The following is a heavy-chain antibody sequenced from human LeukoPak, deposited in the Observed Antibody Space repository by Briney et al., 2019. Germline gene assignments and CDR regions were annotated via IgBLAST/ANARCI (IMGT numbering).Heavy chain of an antibody. D-gene: IGHD2-15*01. CDR1: AFTFSSYA. CDR2: ISGSGGST. CDR3: ANTVVVAAAAGY. V-gene: IGHV3-23*01. J-gene: IGHJ4*02. Sequence: ARSLRLSCAASAFTFSSYAMSCVRQAPGKGLEWVSAISGSGGSTYYADSVKGRFTISRDNSKNTLYLQMNSLRAEDTAVYYCANTVVVAAAAGYWGQGTLVTVSS.